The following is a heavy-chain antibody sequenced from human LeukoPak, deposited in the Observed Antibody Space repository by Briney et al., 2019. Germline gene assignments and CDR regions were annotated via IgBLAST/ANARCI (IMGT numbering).Heavy chain of an antibody. D-gene: IGHD3-9*01. V-gene: IGHV3-48*04. CDR2: ISSSGSTI. CDR3: ARDKEDILTGYGFDY. CDR1: GFTFSTYS. Sequence: GGSLRLSCAASGFTFSTYSMNWVRQAPGKGLEWVSYISSSGSTIYYADSVKGRFTISRDNAKNSLYLQMNSLRAEDTALYYCARDKEDILTGYGFDYWGQGTLVTVSS. J-gene: IGHJ4*02.